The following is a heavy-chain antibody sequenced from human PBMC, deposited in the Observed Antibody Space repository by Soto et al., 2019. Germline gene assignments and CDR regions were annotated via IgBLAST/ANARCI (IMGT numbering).Heavy chain of an antibody. Sequence: GGSLRLSCAASGFTFSSYGMHWVRQAPGKGLEWVAFIWHDGGNKFYAESVKGRFTISRDDSKNTLYLQMTSLSAEDTAMYYCARDGDVNTGFGKDYWGQGTLVTVSS. D-gene: IGHD3-16*01. CDR1: GFTFSSYG. CDR3: ARDGDVNTGFGKDY. V-gene: IGHV3-33*01. CDR2: IWHDGGNK. J-gene: IGHJ4*02.